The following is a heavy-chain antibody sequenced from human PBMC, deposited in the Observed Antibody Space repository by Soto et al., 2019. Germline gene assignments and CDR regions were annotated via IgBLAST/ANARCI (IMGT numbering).Heavy chain of an antibody. CDR3: AQAPIQLWFTFDY. D-gene: IGHD5-18*01. Sequence: GGSLRLSCAASGFTFSSYAMSWVRQAPGKGLEWVSAISGSGGSTYYADSVKGRFTISRDNSKNTLYLQMNSLRAEDTAVYYCAQAPIQLWFTFDYSGQGTLVTVYS. V-gene: IGHV3-23*01. CDR2: ISGSGGST. CDR1: GFTFSSYA. J-gene: IGHJ4*02.